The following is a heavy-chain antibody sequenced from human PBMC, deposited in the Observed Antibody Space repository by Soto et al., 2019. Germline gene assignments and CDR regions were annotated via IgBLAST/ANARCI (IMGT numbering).Heavy chain of an antibody. CDR3: APGGLTGSRGYYDSSGYPLGGY. CDR2: INPNTGGT. D-gene: IGHD3-22*01. CDR1: GYTFTAYY. J-gene: IGHJ4*02. V-gene: IGHV1-2*02. Sequence: ASVEVSYKASGYTFTAYYMHWVREAPGQGLEWMGWINPNTGGTNYAQSFQGRVTMTRDTSISTAYMELSRLRSDDTAVYYCAPGGLTGSRGYYDSSGYPLGGYWGQGTPVPVSS.